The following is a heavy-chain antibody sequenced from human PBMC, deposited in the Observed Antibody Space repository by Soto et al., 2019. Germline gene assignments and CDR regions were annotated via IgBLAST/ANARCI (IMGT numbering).Heavy chain of an antibody. V-gene: IGHV3-23*01. CDR2: ISGSGGST. J-gene: IGHJ4*02. CDR3: AKVVKNALGVYFDILTGYYIFDF. Sequence: PGGSLRLSCAASGFTFSSYAMSWFRQAPGKGLEWVSAISGSGGSTYYADSEKGRFTISRDNSKNTLYLQMNSLRAEDTAVYYCAKVVKNALGVYFDILTGYYIFDFWGQRTLVTVSS. D-gene: IGHD3-9*01. CDR1: GFTFSSYA.